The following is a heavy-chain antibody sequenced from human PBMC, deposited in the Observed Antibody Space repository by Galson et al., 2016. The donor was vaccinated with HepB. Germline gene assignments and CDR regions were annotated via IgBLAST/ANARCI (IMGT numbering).Heavy chain of an antibody. CDR2: IYYSGTT. CDR1: GGSISSGNYY. D-gene: IGHD2-15*01. CDR3: ARMDPALISGFDY. J-gene: IGHJ4*02. Sequence: ETLSLTCTVSGGSISSGNYYWSWVRQPPGKRMEWIGDIYYSGTTNYKPSLKSRVTISVDTSKNQFPLRLGSVTAADTAVYYCARMDPALISGFDYWGQGTLVTVSS. V-gene: IGHV4-61*01.